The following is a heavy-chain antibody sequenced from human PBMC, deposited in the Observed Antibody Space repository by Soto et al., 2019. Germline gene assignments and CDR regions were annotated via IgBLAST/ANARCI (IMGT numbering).Heavy chain of an antibody. CDR3: ARDRGSNHWYYFFDY. CDR1: GYPFTSFG. V-gene: IGHV1-18*01. D-gene: IGHD2-15*01. CDR2: ISGYNGNT. J-gene: IGHJ4*02. Sequence: QVQLVQSGAEVRKPGASVKVSCKASGYPFTSFGISWVRQAPGQGLEWMGWISGYNGNTNYAPSLQGRVTMTTDTSTSTAYMELRSLRSADTGVYYCARDRGSNHWYYFFDYWGQGTLVTVSS.